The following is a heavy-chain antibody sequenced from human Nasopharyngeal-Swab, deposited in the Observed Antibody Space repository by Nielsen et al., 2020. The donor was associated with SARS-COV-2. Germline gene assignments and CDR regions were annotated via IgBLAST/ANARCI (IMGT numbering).Heavy chain of an antibody. CDR3: ARGVGYCSSTSCPNWFDP. D-gene: IGHD2-2*01. V-gene: IGHV1-8*01. CDR1: GYTFTSYD. J-gene: IGHJ5*02. Sequence: ASVKVSCKASGYTFTSYDINWVRQATGQGLEWMGWMNPNSGNTGYAQKFQGRVTMTRNTSISTAYMELSSLRSEDTAVYYCARGVGYCSSTSCPNWFDPWGQGTLVTVSS. CDR2: MNPNSGNT.